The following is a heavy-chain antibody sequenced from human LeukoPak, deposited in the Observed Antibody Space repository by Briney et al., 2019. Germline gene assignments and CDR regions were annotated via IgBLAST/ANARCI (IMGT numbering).Heavy chain of an antibody. CDR3: ARGIVVVVAVGWFDP. CDR2: INPNSGGT. D-gene: IGHD2-15*01. V-gene: IGHV1-2*02. Sequence: EASVKVSCKASGYTFTGYYMHWVRQAPGQGLEWMGWINPNSGGTNYAQKFQGRVTMTRDTSISTAYMELSRLRSDDTAVYYYARGIVVVVAVGWFDPWGQGTLVTVSS. J-gene: IGHJ5*02. CDR1: GYTFTGYY.